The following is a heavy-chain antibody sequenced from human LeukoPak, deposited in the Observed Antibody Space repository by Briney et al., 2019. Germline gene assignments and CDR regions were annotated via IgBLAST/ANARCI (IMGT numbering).Heavy chain of an antibody. V-gene: IGHV3-30*04. Sequence: GGSLRLSCAASGFTFSSYAMHWVRQAPGKGLEWVAVISYDGSNKYYADSVKGRFTISRDNAKNSLYLQMNSLRAEDTAVYYCARDSTGYGYEEWSWGQGTLVTVSS. CDR3: ARDSTGYGYEEWS. CDR1: GFTFSSYA. CDR2: ISYDGSNK. D-gene: IGHD5-18*01. J-gene: IGHJ5*02.